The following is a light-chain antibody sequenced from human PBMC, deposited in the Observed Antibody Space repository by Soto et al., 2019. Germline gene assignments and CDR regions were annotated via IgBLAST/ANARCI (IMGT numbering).Light chain of an antibody. CDR3: SSFTSDRIYV. J-gene: IGLJ1*01. CDR1: HNDIGTYDY. V-gene: IGLV2-14*03. Sequence: QSALTQPTSVSGSPGQSITISCTGNHNDIGTYDYVSWYQQHPGRAPRLLIYGVTTRPSGISVRFSASKSGLTASLTISGLQPEDEADYYCSSFTSDRIYVFGPGTKVTVL. CDR2: GVT.